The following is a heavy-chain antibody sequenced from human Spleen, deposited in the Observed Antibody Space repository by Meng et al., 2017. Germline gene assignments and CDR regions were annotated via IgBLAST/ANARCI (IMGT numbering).Heavy chain of an antibody. CDR3: ARSSSWAFDI. CDR1: GFTFSSYW. CDR2: IKYDGSEK. V-gene: IGHV3-7*01. Sequence: GGSLRLSCAASGFTFSSYWMTWVRQAPGRGLEWVANIKYDGSEKYYVDSVKGRFAISRDNAKNSLYLQMNSLRDEDSSVYHCARSSSWAFDIWGQGTVVTVSS. J-gene: IGHJ3*02. D-gene: IGHD6-6*01.